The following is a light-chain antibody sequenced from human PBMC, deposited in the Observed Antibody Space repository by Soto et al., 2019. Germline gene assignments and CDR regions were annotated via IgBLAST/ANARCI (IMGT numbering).Light chain of an antibody. CDR3: RQYGSSPSYT. V-gene: IGKV3-20*01. Sequence: EIVLTQSPGTLSLSPGERATLSCRASQSVSSSSYLAWYQQKPGQAPRLLIYGSSSRATGIPDRFSGSGSATAFTLTISRLEPADFAVYYCRQYGSSPSYTFGQGTKLEIK. CDR2: GSS. J-gene: IGKJ2*01. CDR1: QSVSSSSY.